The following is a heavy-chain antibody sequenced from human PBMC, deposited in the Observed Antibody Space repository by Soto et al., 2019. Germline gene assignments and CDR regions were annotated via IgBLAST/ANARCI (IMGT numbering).Heavy chain of an antibody. CDR3: ARRYTYDSGGYFY. J-gene: IGHJ4*02. CDR1: GLSFSMYT. V-gene: IGHV3-21*01. Sequence: PGGSLRLSSAASGLSFSMYTMNWVRQAPGMGLEWVSSISSSSSYIFYADSVKGRFTISRDNAESSLYLQVNSLRVEDTAVYYCARRYTYDSGGYFYWGQGTLVTVSS. CDR2: ISSSSSYI. D-gene: IGHD3-22*01.